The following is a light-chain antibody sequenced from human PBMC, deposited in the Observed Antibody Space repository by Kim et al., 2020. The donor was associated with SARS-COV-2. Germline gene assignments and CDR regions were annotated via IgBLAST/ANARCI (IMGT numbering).Light chain of an antibody. CDR2: AAS. J-gene: IGKJ2*01. V-gene: IGKV1-8*01. CDR1: QGISGY. Sequence: AIRMTQSPSSFSASTGDRVTITCRASQGISGYLAWYQQKPGKAPKLLTYAASTLQSGVPSRFSGSGSGTDFTLTISYLQSEDFATYYCQQYYSYPRTFGQGTKLEIK. CDR3: QQYYSYPRT.